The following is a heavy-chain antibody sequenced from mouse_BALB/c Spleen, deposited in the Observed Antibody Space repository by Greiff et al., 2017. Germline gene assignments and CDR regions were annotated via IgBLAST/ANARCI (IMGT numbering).Heavy chain of an antibody. Sequence: QVQLKESGPGILQPSQTLSLTCSFSGFSLSTSGMGVSWIRQPSGKGLEWLAHIYWDDDKRYNPSLKSRLTISKDTSSNQVFLKITSVDTADTATYYCARATPRYWYFDVWGAGTTVTVSS. CDR2: IYWDDDK. V-gene: IGHV8-12*01. CDR3: ARATPRYWYFDV. J-gene: IGHJ1*01. CDR1: GFSLSTSGMG. D-gene: IGHD1-1*01.